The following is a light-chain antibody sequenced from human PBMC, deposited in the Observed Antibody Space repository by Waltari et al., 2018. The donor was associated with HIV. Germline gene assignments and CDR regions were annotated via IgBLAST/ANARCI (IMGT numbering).Light chain of an antibody. Sequence: DIQMTQSPSSLSASVGDRVTITCRASQSINNFLIWYQQKPGTAPRLLIYAASSLQSVVPSRFSGSGSGTDFTPTISGLPPEDFATYYCLQSYIRPRTFGLGTKVEIK. CDR3: LQSYIRPRT. V-gene: IGKV1-39*01. CDR1: QSINNF. J-gene: IGKJ1*01. CDR2: AAS.